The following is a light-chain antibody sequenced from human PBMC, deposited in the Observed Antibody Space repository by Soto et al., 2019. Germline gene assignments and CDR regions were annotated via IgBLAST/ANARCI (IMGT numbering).Light chain of an antibody. V-gene: IGLV2-23*01. CDR2: EDN. CDR3: CSYARTSTYV. J-gene: IGLJ1*01. CDR1: SSEIWSYNL. Sequence: QSALTQPASLSGSPGQSITISCTGTSSEIWSYNLVSWYQQHPGKAPKLMIYEDNKRPSGVSNRFSVSKSGYTASLTISGLQAEDEADYYCCSYARTSTYVFGSGTKVTVL.